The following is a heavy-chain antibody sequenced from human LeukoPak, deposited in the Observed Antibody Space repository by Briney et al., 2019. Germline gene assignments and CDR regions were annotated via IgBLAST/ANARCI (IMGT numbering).Heavy chain of an antibody. CDR1: GYTFTSYD. CDR2: MRPNSGNT. Sequence: ASVNVSCKASGYTFTSYDFNWVRQATGQRPEGMGWMRPNSGNTGYAQKFQDRVTMTRNTSISTAYMELSSLRSDDTAVYYCARGPPNWGYDYWGPGTLVTVSS. D-gene: IGHD7-27*01. J-gene: IGHJ4*02. V-gene: IGHV1-8*01. CDR3: ARGPPNWGYDY.